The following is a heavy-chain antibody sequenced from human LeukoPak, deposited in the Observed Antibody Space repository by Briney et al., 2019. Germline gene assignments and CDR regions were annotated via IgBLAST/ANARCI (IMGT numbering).Heavy chain of an antibody. CDR2: GTDSGGT. Sequence: SETLSLTCAVYGGSLNGYYWSWVRQTPGKGLEGIGEGTDSGGTKYSPSLKSRVTISADTPKNQFSLKLTSLTAADTAVYYCAKNGQSGFSFDPWGQGTLVTVSS. CDR1: GGSLNGYY. D-gene: IGHD1-26*01. V-gene: IGHV4-34*01. J-gene: IGHJ5*02. CDR3: AKNGQSGFSFDP.